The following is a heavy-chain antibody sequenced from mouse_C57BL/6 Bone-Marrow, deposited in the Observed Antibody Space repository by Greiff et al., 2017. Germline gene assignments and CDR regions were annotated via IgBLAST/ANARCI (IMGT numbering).Heavy chain of an antibody. D-gene: IGHD1-1*01. J-gene: IGHJ1*03. CDR3: ARRGGSTVVAHFDV. CDR1: GYTFTSYW. CDR2: IDPSDSYT. V-gene: IGHV1-69*01. Sequence: VQLQQSGAELVMPGASVKLSCKASGYTFTSYWMHWVKQRPGQGLEWIGAIDPSDSYTNYNQKFKGKSTLTVDKSSSTAYMQLSSLTSEDSAVYYCARRGGSTVVAHFDVWGTGTTVTVSS.